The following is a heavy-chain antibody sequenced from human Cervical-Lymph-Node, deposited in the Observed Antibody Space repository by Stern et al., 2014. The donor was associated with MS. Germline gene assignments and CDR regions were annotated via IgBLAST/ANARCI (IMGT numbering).Heavy chain of an antibody. CDR2: INPDGGCR. CDR3: TIPNPAFEY. J-gene: IGHJ4*02. Sequence: QVQLVQSGAEVREPGASVTLSCATSGYLFTTYYIHWVRQAPGQGLECVALINPDGGCRAYAQRFQGRVTVTRDTSTSTVYMTLSSLKSDDAGVVYCTIPNPAFEYWGQGTPVAVSS. V-gene: IGHV1-46*01. D-gene: IGHD2-21*01. CDR1: GYLFTTYY.